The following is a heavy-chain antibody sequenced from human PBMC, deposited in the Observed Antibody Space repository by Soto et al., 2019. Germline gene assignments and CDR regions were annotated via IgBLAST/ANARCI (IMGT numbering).Heavy chain of an antibody. Sequence: QLQLQESGSGLVKPSQTLSLTCAVSGGSISSGGYSCNWIRQPPGKGLEWSGYIYHSGSTYYNPSPTRRVTISVERSKKQFSLKLSSVTAADTAVYYFAKGVTTVTTFDYWGQGTLVTVSS. CDR1: GGSISSGGYS. CDR3: AKGVTTVTTFDY. J-gene: IGHJ4*02. D-gene: IGHD4-17*01. V-gene: IGHV4-30-2*01. CDR2: IYHSGST.